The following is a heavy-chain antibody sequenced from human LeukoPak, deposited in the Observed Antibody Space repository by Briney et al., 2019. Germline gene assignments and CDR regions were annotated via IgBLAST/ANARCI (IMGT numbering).Heavy chain of an antibody. J-gene: IGHJ3*02. CDR3: ARRWSYYDSSPLKKGQDAFDI. CDR1: GGSISSYY. CDR2: IYTSGST. V-gene: IGHV4-4*07. D-gene: IGHD3-22*01. Sequence: PSETLSLTCTVSGGSISSYYWSWIRQPAGKGLEWIGRIYTSGSTNYNPSLKSRVTMSVDTSKNQFSLKLSSVTAADTAVYYCARRWSYYDSSPLKKGQDAFDIWGQGTMVTVSS.